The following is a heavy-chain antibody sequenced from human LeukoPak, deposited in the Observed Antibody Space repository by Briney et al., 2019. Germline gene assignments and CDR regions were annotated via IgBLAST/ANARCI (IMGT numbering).Heavy chain of an antibody. CDR3: ARRVGTVTTHYFDY. CDR1: GGSFSGYY. J-gene: IGHJ4*02. D-gene: IGHD4-17*01. V-gene: IGHV4-34*01. Sequence: PSETLSLTCAVYGGSFSGYYWSWIRQPPGKGLEWIGEINHSGSTNYNPSLKSRVTISVDTSKNQFSLKLSSVTAADTAGYYCARRVGTVTTHYFDYWGQGTLVTVSS. CDR2: INHSGST.